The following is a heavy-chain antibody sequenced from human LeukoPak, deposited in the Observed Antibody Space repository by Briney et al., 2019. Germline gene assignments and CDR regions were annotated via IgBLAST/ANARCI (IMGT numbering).Heavy chain of an antibody. V-gene: IGHV1-8*01. CDR2: MKPNSGNT. J-gene: IGHJ4*02. D-gene: IGHD5-24*01. CDR3: AIRHPRWGFDY. Sequence: ASLKVSCKASGYTFTSYDINWVRPATGQGLEWVGWMKPNSGNTGYAQKFQGRVTMTRNTSISTAYMELSSLRSKDTAVYYCAIRHPRWGFDYWGQRTPVTVSS. CDR1: GYTFTSYD.